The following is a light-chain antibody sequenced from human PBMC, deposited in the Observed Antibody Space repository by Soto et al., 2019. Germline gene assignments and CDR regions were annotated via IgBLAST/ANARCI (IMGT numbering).Light chain of an antibody. Sequence: SYELTQPSSVSVSPGQTARITCSGDVLAKKYARWFQQKPGQAPVLVIYKDSERPSGIPERFSGSSSGTTVTLTISGAQVEDEADYYCYSAADNNHWVFGGATKVTVL. J-gene: IGLJ3*02. CDR3: YSAADNNHWV. CDR2: KDS. V-gene: IGLV3-27*01. CDR1: VLAKKY.